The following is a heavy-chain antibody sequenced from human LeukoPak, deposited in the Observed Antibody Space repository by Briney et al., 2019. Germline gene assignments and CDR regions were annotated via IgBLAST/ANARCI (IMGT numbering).Heavy chain of an antibody. CDR1: GFTFTFYW. D-gene: IGHD3-22*01. V-gene: IGHV3-7*01. J-gene: IGHJ4*02. Sequence: PGGSLSLSCAASGFTFTFYWMSWVRQAPGKGLEWVANIKQDGSDKYYVDSVKGRFTISRDNPKNSLYLQMNSLRAEDTAFYFCARHSNKYDYDSSGHYRSFDYWGQGTLVSVSS. CDR3: ARHSNKYDYDSSGHYRSFDY. CDR2: IKQDGSDK.